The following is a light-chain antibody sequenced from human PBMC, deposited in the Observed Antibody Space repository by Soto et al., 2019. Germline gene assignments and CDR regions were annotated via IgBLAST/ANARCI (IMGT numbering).Light chain of an antibody. CDR1: QSFSGSY. J-gene: IGKJ4*01. Sequence: EIVLTQSPGTLSLSPGERATLSCRASQSFSGSYLAWYQQRPGQAPRLLIYGASSRATGIPDRFSGSGSGTDFTLTISRLEPEDFAVYYCQRYSTSPQTFGGGTKVEIK. CDR3: QRYSTSPQT. CDR2: GAS. V-gene: IGKV3-20*01.